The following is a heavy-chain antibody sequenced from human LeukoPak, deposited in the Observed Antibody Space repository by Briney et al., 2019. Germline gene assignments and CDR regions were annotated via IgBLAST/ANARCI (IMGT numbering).Heavy chain of an antibody. CDR1: GVTFSSYA. CDR3: ARGGTNFDY. CDR2: IIPIFGTA. J-gene: IGHJ4*02. V-gene: IGHV1-69*13. D-gene: IGHD3-16*01. Sequence: SVKVSCKASGVTFSSYAISWVRQAPGHGLEWMGGIIPIFGTANYAQKFQGRVTITADESTRTAYMELSSLRSEDTAVYYCARGGTNFDYWGQGTLVTVSS.